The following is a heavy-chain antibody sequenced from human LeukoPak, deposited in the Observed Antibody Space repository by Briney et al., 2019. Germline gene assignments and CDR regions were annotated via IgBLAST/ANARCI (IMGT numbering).Heavy chain of an antibody. CDR1: GFTFNSYA. D-gene: IGHD6-19*01. CDR2: ISYDGINE. Sequence: PGGSLRLSCAASGFTFNSYAMHWVRQARGKGLEWVAVISYDGINEYYPDSVKGRFTISRDNSKNTLYLQMNLLRAEDTAVYYCARSFVAVAAPYYFDHWGQGTLVTVSS. J-gene: IGHJ4*02. V-gene: IGHV3-30-3*01. CDR3: ARSFVAVAAPYYFDH.